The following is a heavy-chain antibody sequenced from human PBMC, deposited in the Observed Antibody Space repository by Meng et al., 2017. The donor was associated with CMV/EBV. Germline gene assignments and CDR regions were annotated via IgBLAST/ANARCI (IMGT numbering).Heavy chain of an antibody. CDR3: ARLRFYYGSGSYYKGIYFDY. J-gene: IGHJ4*02. Sequence: GGSLRLSCAASGFTFSDYYMSWIRQAPGKGLEWVSYISSSGSTIYYADSVKGRFTISRDNAKNSPYLQMNSLRAEDTAVYYCARLRFYYGSGSYYKGIYFDYWGQGTLVTVSS. D-gene: IGHD3-10*01. CDR1: GFTFSDYY. CDR2: ISSSGSTI. V-gene: IGHV3-11*04.